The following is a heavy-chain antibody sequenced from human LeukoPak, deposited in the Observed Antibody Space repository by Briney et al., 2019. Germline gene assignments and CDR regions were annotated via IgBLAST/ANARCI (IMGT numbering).Heavy chain of an antibody. J-gene: IGHJ4*02. CDR1: GFTFSSYG. CDR2: ISYDGSNK. Sequence: PGGSLRLSCAASGFTFSSYGMHWVRQAPGKGLEWVAVISYDGSNKYYADSVKGRFTISRDNAKNSLYLQMSSLRAEDTAVYYCARDWYQTYGSSGFYHLSAFDYWGQGTLVTVSS. D-gene: IGHD3-22*01. CDR3: ARDWYQTYGSSGFYHLSAFDY. V-gene: IGHV3-30*03.